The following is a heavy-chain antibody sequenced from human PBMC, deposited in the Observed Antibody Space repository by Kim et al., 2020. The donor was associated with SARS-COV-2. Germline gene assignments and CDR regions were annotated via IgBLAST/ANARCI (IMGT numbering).Heavy chain of an antibody. V-gene: IGHV1-46*01. CDR1: GYTFTSYY. J-gene: IGHJ6*02. D-gene: IGHD2-2*02. Sequence: ASVKVSCKASGYTFTSYYMHWVRQAPGQGLEWMGIINPSGGSTSYAQKFQGRVTMTRDTSTSTVYMELSSLRSEDTAVYYRAKNIVVVPAAIAWDYYGMDVWGQGTTVTVSS. CDR2: INPSGGST. CDR3: AKNIVVVPAAIAWDYYGMDV.